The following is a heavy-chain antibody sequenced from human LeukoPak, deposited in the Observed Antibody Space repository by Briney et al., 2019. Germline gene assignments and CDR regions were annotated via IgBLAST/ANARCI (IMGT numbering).Heavy chain of an antibody. J-gene: IGHJ4*02. V-gene: IGHV3-30-3*01. CDR3: ARDPGGVLPPFYFDY. CDR1: GFTFSSYA. CDR2: ISYDGSNK. Sequence: GGSLRLSCAASGFTFSSYAMHWVRQAPGKGLEWVAVISYDGSNKYYADSVKGRFTIPRDNSKNTLYLQMNSLRAEDTAVYYCARDPGGVLPPFYFDYWGQGTLVTVSS. D-gene: IGHD3-10*01.